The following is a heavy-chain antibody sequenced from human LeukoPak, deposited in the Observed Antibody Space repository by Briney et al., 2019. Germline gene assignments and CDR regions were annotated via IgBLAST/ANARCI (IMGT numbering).Heavy chain of an antibody. V-gene: IGHV3-23*01. Sequence: PGGSLRLSCAASGFTFSSYAMSWVRQAPGKGLEWVSAISGSGGSTYYADFVKGRFTISRDNSKNTLYLQMNSLRAEDTAVYYCAKMPIITMVRGVIITPGGYFDYWGQGTLVTVSS. D-gene: IGHD3-10*01. CDR1: GFTFSSYA. J-gene: IGHJ4*02. CDR2: ISGSGGST. CDR3: AKMPIITMVRGVIITPGGYFDY.